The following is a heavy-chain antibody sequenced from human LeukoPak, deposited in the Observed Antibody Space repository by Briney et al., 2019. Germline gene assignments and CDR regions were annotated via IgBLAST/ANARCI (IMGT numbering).Heavy chain of an antibody. Sequence: PSETLSLTCTVSGGSINSSSYYWGWIRQPPGKGLEWIGSIYYSGSTYYNPSLKSRITISVDTSKNQFSLKLSSVTAADTAVYYRARERPQDDSSGYNWFDPWGQGTLVTVSS. CDR2: IYYSGST. J-gene: IGHJ5*02. V-gene: IGHV4-39*07. CDR3: ARERPQDDSSGYNWFDP. CDR1: GGSINSSSYY. D-gene: IGHD3-22*01.